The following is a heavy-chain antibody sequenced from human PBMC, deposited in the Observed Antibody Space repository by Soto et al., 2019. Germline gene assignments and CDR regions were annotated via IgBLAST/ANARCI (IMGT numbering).Heavy chain of an antibody. D-gene: IGHD1-7*01. Sequence: QVQLQESGPGLVKPSQTLSLTCTVSGGSISSSAHYWSWIRQHPGKGLEWIGYIYYGGSAYYNPSLKSRVTISVDTSKNQFSLSLNSVTAADTALYFCTRTFRNYDAPGSPPIDLWGQGTLVTVSS. CDR1: GGSISSSAHY. CDR3: TRTFRNYDAPGSPPIDL. CDR2: IYYGGSA. J-gene: IGHJ5*02. V-gene: IGHV4-31*03.